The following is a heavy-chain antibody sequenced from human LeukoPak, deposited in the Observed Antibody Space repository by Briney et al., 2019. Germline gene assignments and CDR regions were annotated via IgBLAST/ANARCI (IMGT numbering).Heavy chain of an antibody. Sequence: ASVKVSCKASRYTFAGYSMHWVRQAPGQGLEWMGWISAYNGDTNYAHKLQGRVTMTIDTSTSTVYMELRSLRSDDTAVYYCARGPAAMMGRVDYWGQGTLVTVSS. CDR1: RYTFAGYS. CDR3: ARGPAAMMGRVDY. V-gene: IGHV1-18*04. CDR2: ISAYNGDT. J-gene: IGHJ4*02. D-gene: IGHD2-2*01.